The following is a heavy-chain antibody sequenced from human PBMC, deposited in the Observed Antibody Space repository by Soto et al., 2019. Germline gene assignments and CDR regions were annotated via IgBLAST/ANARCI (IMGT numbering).Heavy chain of an antibody. CDR2: IYYSGST. J-gene: IGHJ5*02. CDR1: GCSIRTSSYY. Sequence: SETLSLSCTITGCSIRTSSYYGGWIRQPPGKGLEWIGSIYYSGSTYYNPSLKSRVTISVDTSKNQFSLKLSSVTAADTAVYYCARHWHTGSGCFDPWGQGTLVTVS. D-gene: IGHD2-8*02. CDR3: ARHWHTGSGCFDP. V-gene: IGHV4-39*01.